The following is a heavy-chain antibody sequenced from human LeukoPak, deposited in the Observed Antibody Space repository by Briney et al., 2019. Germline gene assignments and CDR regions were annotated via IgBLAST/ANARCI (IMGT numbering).Heavy chain of an antibody. V-gene: IGHV3-23*01. CDR3: AKEVKAATNWFDP. D-gene: IGHD6-25*01. Sequence: GGSLRLSCAASGFTFSSYAMSWVRQAPGKGLEWVSAISFSGTNTYYADSVRGRFTISRDNLKNTLYLQMNSLGAEDTAVYFCAKEVKAATNWFDPWGQGTLVTVSS. CDR1: GFTFSSYA. J-gene: IGHJ5*02. CDR2: ISFSGTNT.